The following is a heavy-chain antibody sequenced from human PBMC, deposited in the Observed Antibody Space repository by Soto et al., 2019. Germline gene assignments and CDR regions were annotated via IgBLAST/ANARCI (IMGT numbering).Heavy chain of an antibody. V-gene: IGHV3-74*01. Sequence: EVQLVESGGHLVQPGGSLRLSCAASGFTFTTYWMHWVRQAPGKGLVWVSRIDSDGSSTNYADSVKGRFTISRDNAKNTLYLQMNSLGAETTGVYYCARGGLRAYYMDVWGKGTTVTVSS. CDR1: GFTFTTYW. CDR3: ARGGLRAYYMDV. J-gene: IGHJ6*03. CDR2: IDSDGSST. D-gene: IGHD3-16*01.